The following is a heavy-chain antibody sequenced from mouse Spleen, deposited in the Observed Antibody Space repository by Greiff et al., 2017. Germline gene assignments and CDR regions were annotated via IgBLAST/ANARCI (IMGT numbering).Heavy chain of an antibody. Sequence: EVKVVESGGGLVKPGGSLKLSCAASGFTFSSYAMSWVRQTPEKRLEWVATISSGGSYTYYPDSVKGRFTISRDNAKNTLYLQMSSLRSEDTAMYYCARHPYDDDDYWGQGTTLTGSA. CDR1: GFTFSSYA. D-gene: IGHD2-4*01. V-gene: IGHV5-9-3*01. CDR3: ARHPYDDDDY. J-gene: IGHJ2*01. CDR2: ISSGGSYT.